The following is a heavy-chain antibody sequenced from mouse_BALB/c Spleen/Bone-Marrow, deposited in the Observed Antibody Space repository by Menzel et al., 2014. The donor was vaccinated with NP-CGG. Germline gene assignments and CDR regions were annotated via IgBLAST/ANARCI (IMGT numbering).Heavy chain of an antibody. Sequence: EVNVVESGGGLVQPGGSRKLSCAASGFTFSGFGMHWVRQAPEKGLEWVAYISSGSSTIFYAGTVKGRLTISRDNPKNTLFLQMTSLRSEDTAMYYCTRGGNWEDFDYWGQGTTLTVSS. J-gene: IGHJ2*01. CDR2: ISSGSSTI. V-gene: IGHV5-17*02. CDR1: GFTFSGFG. D-gene: IGHD4-1*01. CDR3: TRGGNWEDFDY.